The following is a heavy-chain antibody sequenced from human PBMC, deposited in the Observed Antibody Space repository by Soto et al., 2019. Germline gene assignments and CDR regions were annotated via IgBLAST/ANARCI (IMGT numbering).Heavy chain of an antibody. CDR1: GASIDNNDYY. D-gene: IGHD6-13*01. J-gene: IGHJ5*02. CDR3: ARDDTESSSGFKSFYWFDP. CDR2: IYTSGST. Sequence: PSETLSLTCTVSGASIDNNDYYWSWIRQTPGKGLEWIGRIYTSGSTNYNPSLKSRVTMSVDTSKNQFSLKLSSVTAADTAVYYCARDDTESSSGFKSFYWFDPWGQGTLVTVSS. V-gene: IGHV4-4*07.